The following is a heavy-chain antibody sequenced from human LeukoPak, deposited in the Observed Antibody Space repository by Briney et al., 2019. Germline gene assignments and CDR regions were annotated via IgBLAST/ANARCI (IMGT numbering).Heavy chain of an antibody. Sequence: ASVKLSCKASGYTFTSYGISWVRQAPGQGLEWMGWISAYNGNTNYAQKLQGRVTMTTDTSTGTAYMELRSLRSDDTAVYYCARRRCSGGSCYPVSNYYYYYYMDVWGKGTTVTVSS. V-gene: IGHV1-18*01. CDR1: GYTFTSYG. J-gene: IGHJ6*03. CDR3: ARRRCSGGSCYPVSNYYYYYYMDV. CDR2: ISAYNGNT. D-gene: IGHD2-15*01.